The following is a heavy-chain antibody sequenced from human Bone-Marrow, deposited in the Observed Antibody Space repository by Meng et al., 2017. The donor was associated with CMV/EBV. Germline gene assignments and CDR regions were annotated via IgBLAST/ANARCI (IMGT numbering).Heavy chain of an antibody. V-gene: IGHV4-34*01. CDR2: INHSGST. CDR3: ARFLTGYCSSTSCLGYFDY. D-gene: IGHD2-2*01. J-gene: IGHJ4*02. Sequence: SETLSLTCTVSGGSISSYYWSWIRQPPGKGLEWIGEINHSGSTNYNPSLKSRVTISVDTSKNQFSLKLSSVTAADTAVYYCARFLTGYCSSTSCLGYFDYWGQGTLVTVSS. CDR1: GGSISSYY.